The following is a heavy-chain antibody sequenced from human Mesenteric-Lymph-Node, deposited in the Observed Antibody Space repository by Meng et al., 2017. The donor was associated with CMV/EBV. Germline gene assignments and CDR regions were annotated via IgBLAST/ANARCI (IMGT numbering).Heavy chain of an antibody. CDR1: GFTFSSSN. CDR3: TRLSDSPH. D-gene: IGHD3-22*01. V-gene: IGHV3-73*02. Sequence: EGVLVESGGGLVQPGGSLKLSCATSGFTFSSSNIHWVRQASGKGLEWVGRVKTKAENYATGYAASVKGRFTISRDDSENTAYLQMNSLKTEDTAVYYCTRLSDSPHWGQGTLVTVSS. CDR2: VKTKAENYAT. J-gene: IGHJ4*02.